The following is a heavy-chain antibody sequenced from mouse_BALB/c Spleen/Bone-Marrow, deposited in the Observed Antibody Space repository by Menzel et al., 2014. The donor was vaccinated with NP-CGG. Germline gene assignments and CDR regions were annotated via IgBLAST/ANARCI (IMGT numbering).Heavy chain of an antibody. J-gene: IGHJ3*01. D-gene: IGHD1-1*01. Sequence: EVMLVESGAELVKPGASVKLSCTASGFNIKDTYMHWVKQRPQQGLEWIGRIDPANGNTKYDPKFLGKATITADTSSNTAYLQLSSLTSEDTAVYYCALYYYVSSGFAYWGQGPLVPAPA. V-gene: IGHV14-3*02. CDR3: ALYYYVSSGFAY. CDR2: IDPANGNT. CDR1: GFNIKDTY.